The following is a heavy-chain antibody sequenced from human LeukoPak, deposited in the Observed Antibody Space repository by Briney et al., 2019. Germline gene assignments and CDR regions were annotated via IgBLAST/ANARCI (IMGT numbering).Heavy chain of an antibody. Sequence: SGPTLVNPTQTLTLTCTFSGFSLSTSGVGVGWIRQPXXRALEWLALIYWDDDKRYSPSLKSRLTITKDTSKNQVVLVMTNLDPVDTATYYCAHLLSYGALFDYWGQGTLVTVSS. CDR1: GFSLSTSGVG. D-gene: IGHD4/OR15-4a*01. CDR3: AHLLSYGALFDY. J-gene: IGHJ4*02. V-gene: IGHV2-5*02. CDR2: IYWDDDK.